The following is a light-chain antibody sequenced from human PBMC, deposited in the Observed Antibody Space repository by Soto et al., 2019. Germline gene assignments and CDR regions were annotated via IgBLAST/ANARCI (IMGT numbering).Light chain of an antibody. J-gene: IGKJ1*01. CDR1: QDIRDE. Sequence: DLQMTQSPSSLAASVGDRVTITCRAGQDIRDELEWFQQKPGKAPKRLIYASSTLQSGVPSRFSGSGSGTDFTLTISSLQPEDFATYYCLQHHSHPPTFGQGTRIDIK. CDR2: ASS. CDR3: LQHHSHPPT. V-gene: IGKV1-17*01.